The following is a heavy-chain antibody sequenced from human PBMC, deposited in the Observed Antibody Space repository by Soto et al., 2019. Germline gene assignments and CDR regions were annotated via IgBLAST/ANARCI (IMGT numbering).Heavy chain of an antibody. CDR3: ARVSPTWNYYFDS. Sequence: PSETLSLTCTVSGGSISSYYWSWIRQPPGKGLEWIGYIYYSGSANYNPSLKSRVTTSVGTPKNQFSLNLSSVTAADTAVYYCARVSPTWNYYFDSWGQGILVTVSS. CDR1: GGSISSYY. J-gene: IGHJ4*02. V-gene: IGHV4-59*01. CDR2: IYYSGSA. D-gene: IGHD1-1*01.